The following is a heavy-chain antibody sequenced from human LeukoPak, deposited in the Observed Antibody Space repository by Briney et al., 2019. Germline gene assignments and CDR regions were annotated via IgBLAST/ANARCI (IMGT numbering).Heavy chain of an antibody. V-gene: IGHV1-18*01. CDR1: GYTFTSYG. CDR3: ARAPYYYGSGSSGWFDP. D-gene: IGHD3-10*01. CDR2: ISAYNGNT. Sequence: GASVKVSCKASGYTFTSYGISWVRQAPGQGLEWMGWISAYNGNTNYAQKFQGRVTMTRDTSISTAYMELSGLRSDDTAVYYCARAPYYYGSGSSGWFDPWGQGTLVTVSS. J-gene: IGHJ5*02.